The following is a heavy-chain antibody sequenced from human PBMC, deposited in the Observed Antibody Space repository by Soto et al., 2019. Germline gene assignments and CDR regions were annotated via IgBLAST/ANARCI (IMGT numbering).Heavy chain of an antibody. CDR1: GGSISSYD. CDR2: IYYSGST. Sequence: SETLSLTCTVSGGSISSYDWSWIRQPPGKGLEWIGYIYYSGSTNYNPSLKSRVTISADTSKNQFSLKLSSVTAADTAVYYCARHLDYCSGGSCYSSDAFDIWGQGTMVTVSS. CDR3: ARHLDYCSGGSCYSSDAFDI. V-gene: IGHV4-59*08. D-gene: IGHD2-15*01. J-gene: IGHJ3*02.